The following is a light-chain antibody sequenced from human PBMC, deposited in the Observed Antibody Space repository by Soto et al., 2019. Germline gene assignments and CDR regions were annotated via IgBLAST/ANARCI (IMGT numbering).Light chain of an antibody. V-gene: IGKV3-20*01. CDR1: QSVSSS. Sequence: EIVMTQSPASLSVSPGERATLSCRASQSVSSSLAWYQQKPGQAPRLLIYGASTRATGIPARFSGSGSGTDFTLTISRLEPEDFAVYYCQQYGSSPGTFGQGTKVDIK. CDR2: GAS. J-gene: IGKJ1*01. CDR3: QQYGSSPGT.